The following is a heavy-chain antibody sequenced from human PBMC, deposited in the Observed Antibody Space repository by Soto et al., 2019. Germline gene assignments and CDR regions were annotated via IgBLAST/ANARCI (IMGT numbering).Heavy chain of an antibody. V-gene: IGHV4-31*03. Sequence: QVQLQESGPGLVKPSQTLSLTCTVSGGSISSGGYYWSWIRQHPGKGLEWIGYIYYSGSTYYNPSLKSRVTLSVDTSKNQFSLKLSSVTAADTAVYYCARVYGDYEYNWFDPWGQGTLVTVSS. CDR3: ARVYGDYEYNWFDP. CDR2: IYYSGST. D-gene: IGHD4-17*01. J-gene: IGHJ5*02. CDR1: GGSISSGGYY.